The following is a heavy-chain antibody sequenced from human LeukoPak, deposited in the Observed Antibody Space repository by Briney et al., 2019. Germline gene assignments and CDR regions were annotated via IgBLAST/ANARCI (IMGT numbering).Heavy chain of an antibody. CDR3: ARHVWFGEHNGHENWLDP. CDR1: GFIVSQNY. Sequence: PGGSLRLSCAASGFIVSQNYMSWVRQAPGKGLEWVSVIFRGDDTNYVDSVKGRFTIFRDNSKNTLYLQMNSLTAEDTAVYYCARHVWFGEHNGHENWLDPWGQGTLVIVSS. CDR2: IFRGDDT. V-gene: IGHV3-66*04. J-gene: IGHJ5*02. D-gene: IGHD3-10*01.